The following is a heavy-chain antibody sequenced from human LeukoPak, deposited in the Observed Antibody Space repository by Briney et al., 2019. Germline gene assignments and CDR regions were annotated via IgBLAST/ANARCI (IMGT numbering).Heavy chain of an antibody. CDR2: INWDGGST. J-gene: IGHJ6*02. Sequence: PGGSLRLSCAASGFTFDDYGMSWVRQAPGKGLEWVSGINWDGGSTGYADSVKGRFTISRDNAKNSLYLQMNSLRAEDTALHHCARVSLDTATYYYYGMDVWGQGTTVTVSS. V-gene: IGHV3-20*01. CDR3: ARVSLDTATYYYYGMDV. CDR1: GFTFDDYG. D-gene: IGHD5-18*01.